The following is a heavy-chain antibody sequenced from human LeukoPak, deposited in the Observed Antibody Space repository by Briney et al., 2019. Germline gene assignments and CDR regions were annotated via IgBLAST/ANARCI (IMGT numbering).Heavy chain of an antibody. J-gene: IGHJ4*02. CDR1: GGSFSGYY. D-gene: IGHD3-3*01. CDR3: ARGPLYYDFWSGYSRHFDY. Sequence: SETLSLTCAVYGGSFSGYYWSWIRQPPGKGLEWIGEINHSGSTNYNPSLKSRVTISVDTSKNQFSLKLSSVTAADTAVYYCARGPLYYDFWSGYSRHFDYWGQGTLVTVSS. V-gene: IGHV4-34*01. CDR2: INHSGST.